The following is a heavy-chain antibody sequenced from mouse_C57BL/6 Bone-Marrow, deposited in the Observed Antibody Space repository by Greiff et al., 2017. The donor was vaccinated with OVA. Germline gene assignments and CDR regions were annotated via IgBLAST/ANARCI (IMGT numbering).Heavy chain of an antibody. CDR2: IDPETGGT. V-gene: IGHV1-15*01. D-gene: IGHD4-1*01. CDR1: GYTFTDYE. Sequence: VQVVESGAELVRPGASVTLSCKASGYTFTDYEMHWVKQTPVHGLEWIGAIDPETGGTAYNQKFKGKAILTADKSSSTAYMELRSLTSEDSAVYYCTRWTGDWYFDVWGTGTTVTVSS. J-gene: IGHJ1*03. CDR3: TRWTGDWYFDV.